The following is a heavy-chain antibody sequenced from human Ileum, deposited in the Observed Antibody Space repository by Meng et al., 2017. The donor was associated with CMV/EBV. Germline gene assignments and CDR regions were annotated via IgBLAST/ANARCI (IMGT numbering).Heavy chain of an antibody. Sequence: SGPTLVKPTETLTLTCSLSGLSLDTTGLTVDWIRQPPGKALEWLSLIFWNDDRRYSPSLKTRLTITMDRSKNQVVLRMTDMEPGDTATYYCAKRRGQLSGYDYWGPGRRVTVSS. CDR1: GLSLDTTGLT. V-gene: IGHV2-5*01. D-gene: IGHD6-25*01. J-gene: IGHJ4*02. CDR3: AKRRGQLSGYDY. CDR2: IFWNDDR.